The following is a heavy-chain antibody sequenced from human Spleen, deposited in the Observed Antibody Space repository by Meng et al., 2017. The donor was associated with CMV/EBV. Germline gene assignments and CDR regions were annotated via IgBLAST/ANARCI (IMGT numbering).Heavy chain of an antibody. D-gene: IGHD2-2*01. CDR1: GGSFSGYY. CDR2: INHSGST. CDR3: ARGHRYCSSTSCYPHYYYGMDV. Sequence: SETPSLTCAVYGGSFSGYYWSWIRQPPGKGLEWIGEINHSGSTNYNPSLKSRVTISVDTSKKQFSLKLSSVTAADTAVYYCARGHRYCSSTSCYPHYYYGMDVWGQGTTVTVSS. J-gene: IGHJ6*02. V-gene: IGHV4-34*01.